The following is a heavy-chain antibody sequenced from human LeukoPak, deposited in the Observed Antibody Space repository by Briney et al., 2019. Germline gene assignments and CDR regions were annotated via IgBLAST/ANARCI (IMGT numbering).Heavy chain of an antibody. V-gene: IGHV3-33*06. CDR3: AKDYGDYVAEYFQH. Sequence: GGSLRLSCAASGFTFSSYGMHWVRQAPGKGLEWVQVIWYDGSNKYYADSVKGRFTISRDNSKNTLYLQMNSLRAEDTAVYYCAKDYGDYVAEYFQHWGQGTLVTVSS. CDR2: IWYDGSNK. J-gene: IGHJ1*01. CDR1: GFTFSSYG. D-gene: IGHD4-17*01.